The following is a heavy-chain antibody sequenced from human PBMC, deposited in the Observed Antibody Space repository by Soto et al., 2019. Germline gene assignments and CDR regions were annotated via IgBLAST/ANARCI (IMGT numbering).Heavy chain of an antibody. CDR1: GYTFSSYG. CDR2: ISAYNGNT. CDR3: ARDSSGWYVKGNFDY. Sequence: ASVKVSCKASGYTFSSYGIGWVRQAPGQGLEWMGWISAYNGNTHYAQKLQGRVTMTTDTSTSTAYMELRSLRSDDTAVYYCARDSSGWYVKGNFDYWGQGTLVTVSS. D-gene: IGHD6-19*01. J-gene: IGHJ4*02. V-gene: IGHV1-18*04.